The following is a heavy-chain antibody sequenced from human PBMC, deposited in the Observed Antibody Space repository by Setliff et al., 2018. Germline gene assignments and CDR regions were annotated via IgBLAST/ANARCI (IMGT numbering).Heavy chain of an antibody. CDR1: GGSISSYS. CDR3: VRPGGTTVVARHFDY. J-gene: IGHJ4*01. V-gene: IGHV4-59*05. D-gene: IGHD2-15*01. Sequence: PSETLSLTCNVSGGSISSYSWSWIRQAPGKGLEWIGSISYSGTPYYNASVESRVTISIDTSRNQFSLELRSVTVADTATYYCVRPGGTTVVARHFDYWGSGILVTVSS. CDR2: ISYSGTP.